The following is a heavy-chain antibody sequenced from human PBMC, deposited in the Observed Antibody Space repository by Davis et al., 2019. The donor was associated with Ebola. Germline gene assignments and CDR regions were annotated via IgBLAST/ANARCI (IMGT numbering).Heavy chain of an antibody. Sequence: GESLKISCAASAFTFSSSAMRWVRQAPGKGLEWVANIKHDGSEKNYVDSVKGRFTISRDNAKNFLYLEMNSLTVGDTAVYYCARGGLGGTSYAYGMDVWGKGTTATVSS. J-gene: IGHJ6*04. D-gene: IGHD1-1*01. CDR2: IKHDGSEK. V-gene: IGHV3-7*01. CDR1: AFTFSSSA. CDR3: ARGGLGGTSYAYGMDV.